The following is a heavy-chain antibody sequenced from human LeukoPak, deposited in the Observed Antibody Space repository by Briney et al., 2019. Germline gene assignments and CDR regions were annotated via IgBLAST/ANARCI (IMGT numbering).Heavy chain of an antibody. J-gene: IGHJ6*02. Sequence: GGSLRLSCAASGFTFSSYGMHWVRQAPGKGLEWVSSISSSSSYIYYADSVKGRFTISRDNAKNSLYLQMNSLRAEDTAVYYCARDSEQLALGYGMDVWGQGTTVTVSS. V-gene: IGHV3-21*01. D-gene: IGHD6-13*01. CDR1: GFTFSSYG. CDR2: ISSSSSYI. CDR3: ARDSEQLALGYGMDV.